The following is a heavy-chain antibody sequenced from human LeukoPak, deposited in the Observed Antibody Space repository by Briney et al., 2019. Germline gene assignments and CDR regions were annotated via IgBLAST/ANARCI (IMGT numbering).Heavy chain of an antibody. CDR1: GGTFSSYA. D-gene: IGHD2-2*01. J-gene: IGHJ5*02. V-gene: IGHV1-69*13. CDR2: IIPIFGTA. Sequence: GASVKVSCKASGGTFSSYAISWVRQAPGQGLEWMGGIIPIFGTANYAQKFQGRVTITADESTSTAYMELSSLRSEDTAVYYCARGYCSSTSCCGNWFDPWGQGTLVTVSS. CDR3: ARGYCSSTSCCGNWFDP.